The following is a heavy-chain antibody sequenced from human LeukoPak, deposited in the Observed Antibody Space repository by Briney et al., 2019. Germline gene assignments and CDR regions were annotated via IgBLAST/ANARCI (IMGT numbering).Heavy chain of an antibody. CDR2: ISSSSSTV. Sequence: GGSLRLSCAASGFTFSDYSMNWVRQAPGKGLEWVSYISSSSSTVYYADSVKGRFTISRDNAKNSLYLQMNSLTDEDTAVYYCARCQYNSSPDIWGQGTLVTVSS. CDR3: ARCQYNSSPDI. J-gene: IGHJ4*02. CDR1: GFTFSDYS. D-gene: IGHD1-14*01. V-gene: IGHV3-48*02.